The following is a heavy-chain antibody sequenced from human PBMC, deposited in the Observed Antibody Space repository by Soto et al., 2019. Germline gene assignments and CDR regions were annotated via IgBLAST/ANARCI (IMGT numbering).Heavy chain of an antibody. D-gene: IGHD2-21*02. CDR3: AKDQPGVVVTALSRDYYGMDV. Sequence: QVQLVQSGAEVKKPGSSVKVSCKASGDTFSSYAISWVRQAPGQGLEWMGGIIPIFGTANYAQKFQGRVTITEDESTSTAYMELSSLRSEDTAVYYCAKDQPGVVVTALSRDYYGMDVWGQGTTVTVSS. V-gene: IGHV1-69*12. J-gene: IGHJ6*02. CDR2: IIPIFGTA. CDR1: GDTFSSYA.